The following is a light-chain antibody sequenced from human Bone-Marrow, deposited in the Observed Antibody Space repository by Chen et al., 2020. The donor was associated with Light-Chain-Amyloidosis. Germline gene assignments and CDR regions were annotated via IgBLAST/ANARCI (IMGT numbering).Light chain of an antibody. CDR2: SNN. CDR1: SSNIGSNT. J-gene: IGLJ1*01. Sequence: QSVLTQPPSASGTPGQRVTISCSGSSSNIGSNTVNWYQQLPGTAPKLLIYSNNQRPSGVPDRFSSSKSGTSASLAISGLQSEDEADYYCAAWDGSLSGYVFGTGTKVIVL. V-gene: IGLV1-44*01. CDR3: AAWDGSLSGYV.